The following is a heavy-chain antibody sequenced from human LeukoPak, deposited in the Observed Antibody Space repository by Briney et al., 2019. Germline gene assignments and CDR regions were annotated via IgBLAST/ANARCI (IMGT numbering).Heavy chain of an antibody. CDR1: GYTFTSYG. V-gene: IGHV1-18*01. J-gene: IGHJ3*02. CDR3: ARLRFLEWLSGGADAFDI. D-gene: IGHD3-3*01. Sequence: ASVKVSCKASGYTFTSYGISWVRQAPGQGLEWMGWISAYNGNTNYAQKLQGRVTMTTDTSTSTAYMELRSLRSDDTAVYYCARLRFLEWLSGGADAFDIWGQGTMVTVSS. CDR2: ISAYNGNT.